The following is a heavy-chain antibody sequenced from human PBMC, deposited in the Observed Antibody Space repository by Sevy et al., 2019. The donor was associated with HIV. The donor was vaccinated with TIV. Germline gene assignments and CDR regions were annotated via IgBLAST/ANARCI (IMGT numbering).Heavy chain of an antibody. CDR3: ARSPGEGAIPDASDI. CDR2: ISSSSSYT. V-gene: IGHV3-11*06. CDR1: GFTFSDYY. D-gene: IGHD1-26*01. J-gene: IGHJ3*02. Sequence: GGSLRLSCAASGFTFSDYYMSWIRQAPGKGLEWVSYISSSSSYTNYADSVKDRFTISRDNAKNSLYLQMNSLRAEDTAVYYCARSPGEGAIPDASDIWGQGTMVTVSS.